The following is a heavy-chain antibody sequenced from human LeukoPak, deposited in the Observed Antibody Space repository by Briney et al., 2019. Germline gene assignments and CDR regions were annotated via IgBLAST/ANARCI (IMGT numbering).Heavy chain of an antibody. CDR1: GFTFSSYA. Sequence: GGSLRLSCAASGFTFSSYAMSWVRQAPGKGLEWVSAIRGSGGRTYYADSVKGRFTIARDNSKHTLYLQMDSLRAEDTAVYYCAKDGPCGSYHEADYGGQGALVTVSS. J-gene: IGHJ4*02. V-gene: IGHV3-23*01. CDR3: AKDGPCGSYHEADY. CDR2: IRGSGGRT. D-gene: IGHD1-26*01.